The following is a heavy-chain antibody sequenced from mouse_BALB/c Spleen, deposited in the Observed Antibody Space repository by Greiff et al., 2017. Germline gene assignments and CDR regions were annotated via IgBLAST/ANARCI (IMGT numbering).Heavy chain of an antibody. V-gene: IGHV1-87*01. D-gene: IGHD2-1*01. CDR3: ASEYGNYAY. Sequence: VQLQQSGAELARPGASVKLSCKASGYTFTSYWMQWVKQRPGQGLEWIGAIYPGDGDTRYTQKFKGKATLTADKSSSTAYMQLSSVASEDSAVYYCASEYGNYAYWGQGTTLTVSA. CDR2: IYPGDGDT. J-gene: IGHJ2*01. CDR1: GYTFTSYW.